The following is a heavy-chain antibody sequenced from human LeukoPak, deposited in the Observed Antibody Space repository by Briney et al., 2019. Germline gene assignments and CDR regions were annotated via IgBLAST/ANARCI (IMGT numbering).Heavy chain of an antibody. CDR3: ARDPPIYGSGSYYPDY. J-gene: IGHJ4*02. CDR2: ISSSSSYI. V-gene: IGHV3-21*01. CDR1: GFTFSTYS. Sequence: PGGSLRLSCAASGFTFSTYSMNWVRQAPGKGLEWVSSISSSSSYIYYADSVKGRFTISRDNAKNSLYLQMNSLRAEDTAVYYCARDPPIYGSGSYYPDYWGQGTLVTVSS. D-gene: IGHD3-10*01.